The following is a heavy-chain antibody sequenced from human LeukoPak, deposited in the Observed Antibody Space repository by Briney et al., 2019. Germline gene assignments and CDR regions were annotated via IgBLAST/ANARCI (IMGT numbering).Heavy chain of an antibody. CDR3: ARGAGAFGSSSYHFDY. J-gene: IGHJ4*02. D-gene: IGHD6-6*01. CDR1: GGSFSGYY. CDR2: IYHIGKT. V-gene: IGHV4-34*01. Sequence: SETLSLTCAVYGGSFSGYYWSWIRQPPGKGLEWIGSIYHIGKTYYNPSLRSRLIVSVDTSKNQLSLSLNSLTAADSALYYCARGAGAFGSSSYHFDYWGQGILVTVSS.